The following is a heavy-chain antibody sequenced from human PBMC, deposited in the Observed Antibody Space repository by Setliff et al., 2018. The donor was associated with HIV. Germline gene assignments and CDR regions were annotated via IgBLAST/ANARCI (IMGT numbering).Heavy chain of an antibody. D-gene: IGHD3-3*01. CDR1: GGSISSGDYY. CDR3: ARDRGRVVGFDY. V-gene: IGHV4-39*07. J-gene: IGHJ4*02. CDR2: IYYSGST. Sequence: SETLSLTCTVSGGSISSGDYYWSWIRQPPGKGLEWIGSIYYSGSTYYNPSLKSRVTISVDTSKNQFSLKLSSVTAADTALYYCARDRGRVVGFDYWGQGTLVTVSS.